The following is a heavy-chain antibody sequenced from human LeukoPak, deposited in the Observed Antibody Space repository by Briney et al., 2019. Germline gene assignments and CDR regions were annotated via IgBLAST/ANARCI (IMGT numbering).Heavy chain of an antibody. CDR3: AKERESNGYFDY. CDR1: GFTFNSYA. CDR2: INSGGRT. D-gene: IGHD2-8*01. V-gene: IGHV3-23*01. J-gene: IGHJ4*02. Sequence: GGSLRLSCVASGFTFNSYAMSWVRQALGKGLDWVSAINSGGRTYYPDSVKGRFTISRDNSKNTLFLQMSSLRVEDSAIYYCAKERESNGYFDYWGQGALVTVSS.